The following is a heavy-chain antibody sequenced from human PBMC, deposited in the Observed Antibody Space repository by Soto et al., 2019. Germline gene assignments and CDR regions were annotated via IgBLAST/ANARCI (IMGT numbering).Heavy chain of an antibody. J-gene: IGHJ4*02. CDR3: AHAYGGRSLY. CDR2: IYWDDAK. CDR1: GFSLSTSRVG. D-gene: IGHD3-10*01. V-gene: IGHV2-5*02. Sequence: QITLKEAGPTLVKPTQTLTLTCTFSGFSLSTSRVGVGWIRQPPGKAVEWLAVIYWDDAKTSWPSLKSRLTTTKDPSKTQVALTMTNMDPVDTATYYCAHAYGGRSLYWGQGTLVTVSS.